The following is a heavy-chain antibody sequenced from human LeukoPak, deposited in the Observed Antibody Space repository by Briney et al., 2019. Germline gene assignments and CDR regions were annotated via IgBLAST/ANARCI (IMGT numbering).Heavy chain of an antibody. D-gene: IGHD2-15*01. V-gene: IGHV3-23*03. J-gene: IGHJ4*02. CDR1: GFTFSSYA. CDR2: IYGGGST. Sequence: GGSLRLSCAASGFTFSSYAMSWVRQAPGKGLEWVSVIYGGGSTYYADSVKGRFTISRDTPKNTLYLQMNSLRAEDTAVYYCAKDRHSFGYWGQGTLVTVSS. CDR3: AKDRHSFGY.